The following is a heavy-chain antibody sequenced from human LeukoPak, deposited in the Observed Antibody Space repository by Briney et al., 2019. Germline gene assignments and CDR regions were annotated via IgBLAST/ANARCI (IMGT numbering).Heavy chain of an antibody. D-gene: IGHD3-16*01. CDR2: IYYSGST. J-gene: IGHJ5*02. V-gene: IGHV4-59*01. Sequence: SETLSLTCTVSGGSISSYYWSWIRQPPGKGPEWIGYIYYSGSTNYNPSLKSRVTISVDTSKNQFSLKLSSVTAADTAVYYCARAVGDNWFDPWGQGTLVTVSS. CDR1: GGSISSYY. CDR3: ARAVGDNWFDP.